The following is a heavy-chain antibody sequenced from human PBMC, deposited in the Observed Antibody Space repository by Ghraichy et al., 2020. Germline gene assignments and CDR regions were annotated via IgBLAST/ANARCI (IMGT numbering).Heavy chain of an antibody. J-gene: IGHJ4*02. CDR1: GFTFSSYW. CDR2: INSDGTST. Sequence: GESLNISCVASGFTFSSYWIHWVRQAPGKGLVWVSRINSDGTSTAYPDSVNGRFTISRDNAKNTVYLQMNSLRAEDTAVYYCARVLSGVSGLGHWGQGALVTVS. D-gene: IGHD3-10*01. CDR3: ARVLSGVSGLGH. V-gene: IGHV3-74*01.